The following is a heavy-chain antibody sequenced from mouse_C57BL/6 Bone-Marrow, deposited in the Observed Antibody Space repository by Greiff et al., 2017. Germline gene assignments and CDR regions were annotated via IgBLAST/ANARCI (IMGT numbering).Heavy chain of an antibody. J-gene: IGHJ3*01. CDR1: GYTFTSYW. Sequence: QVQLQQPGTELVKPGASVKLSCKASGYTFTSYWMHWVKQRPGQGLEWIGNINPSNGGTNYNEKFKSKATLSVDKSSRTAYMQLSSLPSVDSAVYYCARSVIYYDYDEGFAYWGQGTLVTVSA. CDR2: INPSNGGT. CDR3: ARSVIYYDYDEGFAY. V-gene: IGHV1-53*01. D-gene: IGHD2-4*01.